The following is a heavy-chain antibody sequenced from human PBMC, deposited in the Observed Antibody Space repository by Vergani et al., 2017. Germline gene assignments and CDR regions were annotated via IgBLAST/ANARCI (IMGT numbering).Heavy chain of an antibody. CDR3: ARVGCXSTSCYSIGDYYYYYMDV. Sequence: QVQLQESGPGLVKPSETLSLTCTVSGGSISSYYWSWIRQPPGQGLEGIGYIYYSGSTNYNPSLKSRVTISVDTSKNQFSLKLSSVTAADTAVYYCARVGCXSTSCYSIGDYYYYYMDVWGKGTTVTVSS. CDR2: IYYSGST. J-gene: IGHJ6*03. D-gene: IGHD2-2*02. CDR1: GGSISSYY. V-gene: IGHV4-59*01.